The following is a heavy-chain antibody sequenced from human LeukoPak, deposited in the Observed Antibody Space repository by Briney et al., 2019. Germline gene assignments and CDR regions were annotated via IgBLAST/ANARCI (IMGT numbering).Heavy chain of an antibody. D-gene: IGHD3-9*01. Sequence: SGTLSLTCTVSGGSISSYYWSWIRQPPGKGPEWIGYIYYSGSTDSNPSLKSRVTISVDTSKNQFSLKLRSVTAADTAVYYCARRPRNDILTGTPFDYWGQGILVTVSS. CDR1: GGSISSYY. V-gene: IGHV4-59*01. J-gene: IGHJ4*02. CDR3: ARRPRNDILTGTPFDY. CDR2: IYYSGST.